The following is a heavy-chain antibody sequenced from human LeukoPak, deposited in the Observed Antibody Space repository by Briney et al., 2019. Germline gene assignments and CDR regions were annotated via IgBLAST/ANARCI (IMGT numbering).Heavy chain of an antibody. V-gene: IGHV4-59*08. CDR3: ARRKDSSTWNGRDNWFDP. D-gene: IGHD2-2*01. CDR2: IDYSGRT. CDR1: GDPIRNYY. Sequence: SETLSLTCTVSGDPIRNYYWNWIRQPPGKGLEWIGYIDYSGRTLYNPSLESRVTISRDTSKTQFSLKLSSVTAADTAVYYCARRKDSSTWNGRDNWFDPWGQGTLVTVSS. J-gene: IGHJ5*02.